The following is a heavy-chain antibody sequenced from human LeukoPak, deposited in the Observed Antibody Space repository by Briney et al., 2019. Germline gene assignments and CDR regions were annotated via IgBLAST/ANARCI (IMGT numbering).Heavy chain of an antibody. J-gene: IGHJ3*02. CDR3: ARTIAAGPHDAFDI. CDR1: GGSISSGDYY. V-gene: IGHV4-30-4*02. D-gene: IGHD6-13*01. CDR2: IYYSGST. Sequence: SETLSLTCTVSGGSISSGDYYWSWIRQPPGKGLEWIGYIYYSGSTYYNPSLKSRVTISVDTSKNQFSLKLSSVTAADTAVYYCARTIAAGPHDAFDIWGQGTMVTVSS.